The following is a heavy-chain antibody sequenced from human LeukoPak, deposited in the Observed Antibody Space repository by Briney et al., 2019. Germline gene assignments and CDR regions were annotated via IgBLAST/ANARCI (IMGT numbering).Heavy chain of an antibody. V-gene: IGHV5-51*01. D-gene: IGHD2-15*01. Sequence: GESLKISCKGSGYSFTSYWIGWVRPMPGKGLEWMGIIYPGHSDTRYSPSFQGQVTIPADKSISTAYLQWSSLKASDTAMYYCARTRSGGSEGSDYWGQGTLVTVSS. CDR2: IYPGHSDT. CDR3: ARTRSGGSEGSDY. J-gene: IGHJ4*02. CDR1: GYSFTSYW.